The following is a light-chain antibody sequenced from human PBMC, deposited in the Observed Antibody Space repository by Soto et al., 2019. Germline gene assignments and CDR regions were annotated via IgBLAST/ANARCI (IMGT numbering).Light chain of an antibody. CDR2: GAS. CDR3: QQYGNSPIT. V-gene: IGKV3-20*01. J-gene: IGKJ5*01. CDR1: QSVGSNY. Sequence: IVLTQTPGTLSLSPGERATLSCRASQSVGSNYLAWFQQKPGQAPRLLIYGASSRATGIPDRFSGSGSGTDFTLTISRLDPEDFAVYYCQQYGNSPITFGQGTRLEIK.